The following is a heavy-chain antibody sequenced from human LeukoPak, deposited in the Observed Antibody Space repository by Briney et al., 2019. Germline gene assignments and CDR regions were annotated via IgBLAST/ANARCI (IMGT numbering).Heavy chain of an antibody. CDR3: ARWDDLFLIDF. D-gene: IGHD3-9*01. CDR1: GFTFSSYW. CDR2: ISTSSSSK. J-gene: IGHJ4*02. Sequence: GGSLRLSCAASGFTFSSYWMNWARQAPGKGLEWVSSISTSSSSKYYADSVKGRFTISRDNAKNSLDLQMNSLRAEDTAVYYCARWDDLFLIDFWGQGTLVTVSS. V-gene: IGHV3-21*01.